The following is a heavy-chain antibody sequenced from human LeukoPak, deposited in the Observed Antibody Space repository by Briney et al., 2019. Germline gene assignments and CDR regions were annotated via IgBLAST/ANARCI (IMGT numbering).Heavy chain of an antibody. CDR2: ISSSSSTI. Sequence: GSLRLSCAASGFTFSSYSMNWVRQAPGKGLEWVSYISSSSSTIYYADSVKGRFTISRDNAKNSLYLQMNSLRAEDTAVYYCARDPEGATFWYFDLWGRGTLVTVSS. D-gene: IGHD1-26*01. V-gene: IGHV3-48*04. CDR1: GFTFSSYS. J-gene: IGHJ2*01. CDR3: ARDPEGATFWYFDL.